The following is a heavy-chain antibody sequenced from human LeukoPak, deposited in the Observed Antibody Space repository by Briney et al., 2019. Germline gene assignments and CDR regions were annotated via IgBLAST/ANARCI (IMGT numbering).Heavy chain of an antibody. J-gene: IGHJ4*02. CDR1: GGSISSYY. D-gene: IGHD3-22*01. CDR2: IYTSGST. CDR3: ARDSSGYYYLDY. Sequence: SETPSLTCTVSGGSISSYYWSWIRRPAGKGLEWIGRIYTSGSTNYNPSLKSRVTISVDKSKNQFSLKLSSVTAADTAVYYCARDSSGYYYLDYWGQGTLVTVSS. V-gene: IGHV4-4*07.